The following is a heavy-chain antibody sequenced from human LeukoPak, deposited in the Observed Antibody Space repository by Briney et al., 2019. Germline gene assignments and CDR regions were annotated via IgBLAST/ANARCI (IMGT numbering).Heavy chain of an antibody. CDR1: GGSFSGYY. Sequence: SETLSLTCAVYGGSFSGYYWSWIRQPPGKGLEWIGEINHSGSTNYNPSLKSRVTISVDTSKNQFSLKLSSVTGADTAVYYCARDIVVVGDYYYGMDVWGQGTTVTVSS. V-gene: IGHV4-34*01. D-gene: IGHD2-2*01. CDR3: ARDIVVVGDYYYGMDV. J-gene: IGHJ6*02. CDR2: INHSGST.